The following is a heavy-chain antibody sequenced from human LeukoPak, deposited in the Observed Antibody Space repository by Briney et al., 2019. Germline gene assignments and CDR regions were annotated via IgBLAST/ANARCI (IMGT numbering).Heavy chain of an antibody. V-gene: IGHV3-7*01. J-gene: IGHJ4*02. Sequence: GGSLRLSCAVSGFTFSSYWMTWVRQAPGKGLEWVANIKHDGSEKYYADSVKGRFTISRDNSKNTLYLQMNSLRAEDTAVYYCARGVSRYCSGGSCYYFDYWGQGTLVTVSS. CDR3: ARGVSRYCSGGSCYYFDY. CDR2: IKHDGSEK. CDR1: GFTFSSYW. D-gene: IGHD2-15*01.